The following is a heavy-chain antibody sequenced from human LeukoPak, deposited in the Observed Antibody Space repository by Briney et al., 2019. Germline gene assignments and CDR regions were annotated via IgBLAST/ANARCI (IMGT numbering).Heavy chain of an antibody. CDR3: AKDLRFSSPSVGNLVGMTTQRADAFDI. V-gene: IGHV3-23*01. CDR2: ISGSGGST. J-gene: IGHJ3*02. Sequence: PGGSLRLSCGASGFTFSGYAMSWVRQAPGKGLEWVSTISGSGGSTYYADSVKGRFTISRDNSKNTLYLQMNSLRAEDTAVYYCAKDLRFSSPSVGNLVGMTTQRADAFDIWGQGTMVTVSS. CDR1: GFTFSGYA. D-gene: IGHD4-11*01.